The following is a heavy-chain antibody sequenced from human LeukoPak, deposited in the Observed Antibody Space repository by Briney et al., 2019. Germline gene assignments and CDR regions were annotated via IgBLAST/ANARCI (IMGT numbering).Heavy chain of an antibody. J-gene: IGHJ4*02. Sequence: PSETLSLTCTVSGGSISSSSYYWGWIRQPPGKGLEWIGTIYYSGSTYYNPSLESRVTISVDTSKNQFSLKLSSVTAADTAVYYCARGYSSSWYGYWGQGTLVTVSS. CDR2: IYYSGST. CDR1: GGSISSSSYY. D-gene: IGHD6-13*01. V-gene: IGHV4-39*01. CDR3: ARGYSSSWYGY.